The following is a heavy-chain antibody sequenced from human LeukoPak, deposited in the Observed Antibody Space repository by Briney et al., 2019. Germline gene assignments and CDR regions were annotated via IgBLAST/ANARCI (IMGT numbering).Heavy chain of an antibody. J-gene: IGHJ5*02. CDR3: AGRAVITIFGAFDP. CDR2: INHSGST. Sequence: PSETLSLTCAVYGGSFSGYYWSWIRQPPGKGLEWIGEINHSGSTNHNPSLKSRVTISVDTSKNQFSLKLSSVTAADTAVYYCAGRAVITIFGAFDPWGQGTLATVSS. CDR1: GGSFSGYY. V-gene: IGHV4-34*01. D-gene: IGHD3-3*01.